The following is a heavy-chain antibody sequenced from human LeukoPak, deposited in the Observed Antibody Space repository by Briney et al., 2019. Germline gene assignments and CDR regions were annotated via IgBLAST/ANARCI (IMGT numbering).Heavy chain of an antibody. J-gene: IGHJ4*02. CDR3: ARIGYSSSSIDY. Sequence: GGSLRLFCAASGFAFCNYLIRWGRQAPGEGVEGVANIKQDGSEKYYVDSVKGRFTTSRDNAKNSLYLQTNSLRADDTAVYYCARIGYSSSSIDYWGQGTLVTVSS. CDR2: IKQDGSEK. D-gene: IGHD6-13*01. CDR1: GFAFCNYL. V-gene: IGHV3-7*01.